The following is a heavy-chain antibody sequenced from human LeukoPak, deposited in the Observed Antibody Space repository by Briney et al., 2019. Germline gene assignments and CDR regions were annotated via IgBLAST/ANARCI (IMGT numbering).Heavy chain of an antibody. V-gene: IGHV3-23*01. CDR1: GFTFSAYA. Sequence: PGGSLRLSCVGSGFTFSAYAMTWVRQAPGKGLEWVSTFSSGGSIWYADPVKGRFTISRDNSENTLFLQMDSLRAEDTAIYYCAKAPGPTYFASWGQGTLVTVSS. CDR2: FSSGGSI. D-gene: IGHD1-14*01. J-gene: IGHJ4*02. CDR3: AKAPGPTYFAS.